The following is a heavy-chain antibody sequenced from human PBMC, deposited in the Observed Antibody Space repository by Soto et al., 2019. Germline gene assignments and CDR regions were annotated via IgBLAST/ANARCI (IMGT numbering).Heavy chain of an antibody. CDR2: MYYSGSA. V-gene: IGHV4-39*01. J-gene: IGHJ5*02. CDR3: AVVAGTGNWVDP. CDR1: GGSISSSDCY. Sequence: LSLTCTVSGGSISSSDCYWGWLRQTPGKVLEFIGSMYYSGSAYYNXXLKSRLTXXVDTCKNQCSXKLISXASADTAVYYCAVVAGTGNWVDPWAEGALVTVSS. D-gene: IGHD2-15*01.